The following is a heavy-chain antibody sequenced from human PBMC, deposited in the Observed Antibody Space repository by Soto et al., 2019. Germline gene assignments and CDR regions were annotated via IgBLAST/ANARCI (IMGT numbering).Heavy chain of an antibody. Sequence: GESLKISCQCSGYTFSNFWIGWVRQLPGRGLEWMGIIYPGDQETRYSPSFHGKVTISADKSINTAYLQWNSLEASDTAFYFCARSPRSSPYFDYWGQGTLVTVSS. D-gene: IGHD6-13*01. CDR2: IYPGDQET. CDR3: ARSPRSSPYFDY. V-gene: IGHV5-51*01. J-gene: IGHJ4*02. CDR1: GYTFSNFW.